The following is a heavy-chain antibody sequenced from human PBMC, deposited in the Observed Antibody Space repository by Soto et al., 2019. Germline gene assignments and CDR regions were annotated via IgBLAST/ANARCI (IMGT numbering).Heavy chain of an antibody. V-gene: IGHV3-21*01. CDR3: ARCFDILTGPDY. J-gene: IGHJ4*02. D-gene: IGHD3-9*01. CDR2: ISSSSSYI. Sequence: PGGSLRLSCAASGFTFSRYSMNWVRQAPGKGLEWVSSISSSSSYIYYADSVKGRFTISRDNAKNSLYLQMNSLRAEDTAVYYCARCFDILTGPDYWGQGTLVTVSS. CDR1: GFTFSRYS.